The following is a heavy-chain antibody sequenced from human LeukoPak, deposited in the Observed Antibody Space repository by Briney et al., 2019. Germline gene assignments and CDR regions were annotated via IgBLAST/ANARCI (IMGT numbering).Heavy chain of an antibody. Sequence: SETLSLTCTVSGGSISTFYWNWIRQPPGKGLEWIGYIYYSGSTNYNPSLKSRVTMSVDTSKNQFSLKLSSVTAADTAVYYCARGARSSSGWVFDYWGQGTLVTVSS. J-gene: IGHJ4*02. CDR1: GGSISTFY. V-gene: IGHV4-59*01. CDR3: ARGARSSSGWVFDY. CDR2: IYYSGST. D-gene: IGHD6-13*01.